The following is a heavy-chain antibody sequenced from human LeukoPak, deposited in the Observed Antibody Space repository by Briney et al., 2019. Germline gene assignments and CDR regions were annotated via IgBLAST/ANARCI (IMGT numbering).Heavy chain of an antibody. Sequence: GGSLRLSCAASGFTFSSYWMSWVRQAPGKGLEWVANIKQDGSEKYYVDSVKGRFTISRDNAKNSLYLQMNSLRAEDTAVYYCARRGNTKFYYDSSGFDYWGQGTLVTVSS. CDR3: ARRGNTKFYYDSSGFDY. V-gene: IGHV3-7*01. J-gene: IGHJ4*02. CDR1: GFTFSSYW. D-gene: IGHD3-22*01. CDR2: IKQDGSEK.